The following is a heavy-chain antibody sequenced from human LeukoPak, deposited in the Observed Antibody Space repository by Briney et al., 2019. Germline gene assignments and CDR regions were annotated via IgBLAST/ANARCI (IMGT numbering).Heavy chain of an antibody. CDR3: ARNTAPGYGLDV. CDR2: VHPNSGAT. D-gene: IGHD5-18*01. CDR1: GYTFTGYY. V-gene: IGHV1-2*02. Sequence: ASVKVSCKASGYTFTGYYIHWVRQAPGQGFEWMGWVHPNSGATGYAQNFQGRVTMTRDTSISTAYMDLSRLRSDDTAVYYCARNTAPGYGLDVWGQGTPVTVSS. J-gene: IGHJ6*02.